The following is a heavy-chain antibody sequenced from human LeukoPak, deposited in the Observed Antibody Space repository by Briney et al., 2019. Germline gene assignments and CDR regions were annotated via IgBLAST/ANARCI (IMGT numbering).Heavy chain of an antibody. D-gene: IGHD7-27*01. CDR1: GDSISSSRYF. CDR3: ARHLNWGSYYFDY. Sequence: SETLSLTCTVSGDSISSSRYFWGWIRQPPGKGLGGIASIYYSGTIYYNPPLRSRVTMSIDTTKNQFSLNLNSVTAADTAVYYCARHLNWGSYYFDYWGQGTPVTVSS. V-gene: IGHV4-39*01. CDR2: IYYSGTI. J-gene: IGHJ4*02.